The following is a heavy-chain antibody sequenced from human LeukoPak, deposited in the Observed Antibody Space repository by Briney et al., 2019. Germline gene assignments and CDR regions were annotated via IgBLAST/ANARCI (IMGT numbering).Heavy chain of an antibody. Sequence: VASVKVSCKVSGYTLTELSMHWVRQAPGKGLEWMGGFDPEDGETIYAQKFQGRVTMTRDTSTSTVYMELSSLRSEDTAVYYCARDQGPRRRYYGSGSLDYWGQGTLVTVSS. V-gene: IGHV1-24*01. D-gene: IGHD3-10*01. CDR3: ARDQGPRRRYYGSGSLDY. CDR2: FDPEDGET. J-gene: IGHJ4*02. CDR1: GYTLTELS.